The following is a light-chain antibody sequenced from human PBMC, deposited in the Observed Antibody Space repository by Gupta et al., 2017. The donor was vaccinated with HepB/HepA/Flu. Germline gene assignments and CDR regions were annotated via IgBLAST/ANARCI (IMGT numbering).Light chain of an antibody. CDR3: QQSSSTRS. CDR2: GAS. V-gene: IGKV1-39*01. J-gene: IGKJ2*04. Sequence: DIHMTHPPSSLSASVGDRVTITCRASQSLSRYLNRYPHKPCKAPKTLIYGASSSESGVTSRFSDTGYVRDFTRTNSRLRPEDFAIYYCQQSSSTRSFGPGTKLEIK. CDR1: QSLSRY.